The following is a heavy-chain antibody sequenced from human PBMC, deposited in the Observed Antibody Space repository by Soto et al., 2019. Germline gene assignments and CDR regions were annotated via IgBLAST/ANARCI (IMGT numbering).Heavy chain of an antibody. CDR2: ISAYNGNT. V-gene: IGHV1-18*01. J-gene: IGHJ3*02. Sequence: QVQLVPSGAEVKKPGASVKVSCKASGYTFTSYGISWVRQAPGQGLEWMGWISAYNGNTNYAQKLQGRVTMTTDTSTRTAYMELRSLRSDDTAVYYCARDRGRQLWFRPDAFDICGQGTMVTVAS. D-gene: IGHD5-18*01. CDR3: ARDRGRQLWFRPDAFDI. CDR1: GYTFTSYG.